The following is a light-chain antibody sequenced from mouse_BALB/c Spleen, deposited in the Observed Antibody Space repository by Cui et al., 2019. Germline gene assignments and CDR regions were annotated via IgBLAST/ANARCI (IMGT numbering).Light chain of an antibody. Sequence: QIVLTQSPALMSASPGEKVTMTCSASSSISYMYWYQQKPRSSPKPWIYLTSNLASGVPARFSGSGSGTSYSLTISIMEAEDAATYYCQQWTSNPPTFGAGTKLELK. CDR1: SSISY. V-gene: IGKV4-68*01. CDR2: LTS. J-gene: IGKJ5*01. CDR3: QQWTSNPPT.